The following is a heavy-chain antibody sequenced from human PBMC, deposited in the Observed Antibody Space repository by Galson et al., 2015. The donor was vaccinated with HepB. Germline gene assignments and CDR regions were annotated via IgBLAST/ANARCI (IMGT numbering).Heavy chain of an antibody. CDR2: IKSKTDGGTT. CDR3: TTRIAAAGTGFPFDY. Sequence: SLRLSCAASGFTFSNAWMNWVRQAPGKGLEWVGRIKSKTDGGTTDYAAPVQGRFTISRDDSKNTLYLQMNSLKTEDTAVYYCTTRIAAAGTGFPFDYWGQGTLVTVSS. V-gene: IGHV3-15*07. J-gene: IGHJ4*02. CDR1: GFTFSNAW. D-gene: IGHD6-13*01.